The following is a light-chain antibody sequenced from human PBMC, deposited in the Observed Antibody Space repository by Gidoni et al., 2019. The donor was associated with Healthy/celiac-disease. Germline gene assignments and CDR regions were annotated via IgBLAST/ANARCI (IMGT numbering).Light chain of an antibody. CDR3: QQYNNWRRT. J-gene: IGKJ1*01. V-gene: IGKV3-15*01. Sequence: EVVMTRSPATLSVSPGDRAPLSCRASQNVSSNLAWYQQKPGQTPRLLIYGASTRATGIPARFSGSGSGTEFTLTISSLQSEDFAVYYCQQYNNWRRTFGQGTKVEIK. CDR2: GAS. CDR1: QNVSSN.